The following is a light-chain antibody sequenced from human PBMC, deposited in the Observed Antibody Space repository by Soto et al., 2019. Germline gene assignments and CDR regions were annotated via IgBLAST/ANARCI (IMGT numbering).Light chain of an antibody. CDR2: AAS. J-gene: IGKJ5*01. CDR1: QGISSS. V-gene: IGKV1-9*01. Sequence: DIQLTQSPSFLSASVRDRVTITCRASQGISSSLAWYRQKPGKAPQLLIYAASTLQSGVPSRFSGSGSGTEFTLTISSLQPEDSATYYCQHLTSYPPITFGQGTRLEIK. CDR3: QHLTSYPPIT.